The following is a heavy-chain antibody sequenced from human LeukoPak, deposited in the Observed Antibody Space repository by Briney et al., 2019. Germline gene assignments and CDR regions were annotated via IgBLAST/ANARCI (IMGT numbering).Heavy chain of an antibody. J-gene: IGHJ4*02. CDR2: ISYDGSNK. Sequence: PGGSLRLSCAASGFTFSSYAMHWVRQAPGKGLEWVAVISYDGSNKYYADSVKGRFTISRDNSKNTLYLQMNSLRAEDSAVYYCAKARDYYGSGSYYFDYWGQGTLVTVSS. CDR3: AKARDYYGSGSYYFDY. CDR1: GFTFSSYA. V-gene: IGHV3-30-3*01. D-gene: IGHD3-10*01.